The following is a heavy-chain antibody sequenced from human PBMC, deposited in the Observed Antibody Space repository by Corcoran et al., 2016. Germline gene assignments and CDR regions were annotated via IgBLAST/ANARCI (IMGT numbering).Heavy chain of an antibody. CDR3: ARDNYYDSSGDYNDAFEI. Sequence: QVQLVESGGGVVQPGRSLRLSCAASGFTFSSYGMHWVRQAPGKGLEWVAVIWYDGSNKYYADSMKGRFTISRDNSKNTLYLQMNSLRAEDTAVYYCARDNYYDSSGDYNDAFEIWGQGTMVTVSS. D-gene: IGHD3-22*01. CDR2: IWYDGSNK. J-gene: IGHJ3*02. V-gene: IGHV3-33*01. CDR1: GFTFSSYG.